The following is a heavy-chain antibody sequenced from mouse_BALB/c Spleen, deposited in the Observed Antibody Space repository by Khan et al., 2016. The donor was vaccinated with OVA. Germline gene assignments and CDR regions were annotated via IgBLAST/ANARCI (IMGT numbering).Heavy chain of an antibody. J-gene: IGHJ2*01. D-gene: IGHD1-1*01. Sequence: VQLKQSGPRLVKPSQSLSLTCTVTGYSITSGYAWNWIRQFPGNKLEWMGYISYSGVTSYTPSLKSRISITRDTSKNQFFLQLNSVTTEDTATYYCARGNYYGYYFDYWGQGTTLTVSS. V-gene: IGHV3-2*02. CDR3: ARGNYYGYYFDY. CDR1: GYSITSGYA. CDR2: ISYSGVT.